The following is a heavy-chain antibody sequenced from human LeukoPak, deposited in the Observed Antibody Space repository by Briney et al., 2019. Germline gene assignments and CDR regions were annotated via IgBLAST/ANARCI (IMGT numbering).Heavy chain of an antibody. J-gene: IGHJ6*02. D-gene: IGHD2-2*01. Sequence: RLGGSLRLSCAVSGFTFSSYGMHWVRQAPGKGLEWVALIWYDGSNEDYADSVKGRFTISRDNAKNSLYLQMNSLRAEDTAVYYCARGTRVVVVPAAVLYYYYGMDVWGQGTTVTVSS. V-gene: IGHV3-33*01. CDR1: GFTFSSYG. CDR3: ARGTRVVVVPAAVLYYYYGMDV. CDR2: IWYDGSNE.